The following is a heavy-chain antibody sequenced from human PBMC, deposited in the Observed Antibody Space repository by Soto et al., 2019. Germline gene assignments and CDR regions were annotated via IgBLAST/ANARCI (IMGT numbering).Heavy chain of an antibody. D-gene: IGHD6-19*01. CDR1: GGSISSYY. Sequence: SETLSLTCTVSGGSISSYYWSWIRQPAGKGLEWIGRIYTSGSTNYNPSLKSRVTMSVDTSKNQFSLKLSSVTAADTAVYYCARDAVDSSGWPNWFDPWGQGTLVTVS. CDR3: ARDAVDSSGWPNWFDP. V-gene: IGHV4-4*07. CDR2: IYTSGST. J-gene: IGHJ5*02.